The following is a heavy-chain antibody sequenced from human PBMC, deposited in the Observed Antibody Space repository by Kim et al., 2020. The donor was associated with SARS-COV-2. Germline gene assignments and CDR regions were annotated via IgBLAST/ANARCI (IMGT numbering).Heavy chain of an antibody. CDR1: GFTFSSYA. CDR2: ISYDGSSK. Sequence: GGSLRLSCAASGFTFSSYAMHWVRQAPGKGLEWVAVISYDGSSKYYADSVKGRFTISRDNSKNTLYLQMNSLRAEDTAVYYCARDPGYYGSGSYGAFDIWGQGTMVTVSS. D-gene: IGHD3-10*01. V-gene: IGHV3-30*04. CDR3: ARDPGYYGSGSYGAFDI. J-gene: IGHJ3*02.